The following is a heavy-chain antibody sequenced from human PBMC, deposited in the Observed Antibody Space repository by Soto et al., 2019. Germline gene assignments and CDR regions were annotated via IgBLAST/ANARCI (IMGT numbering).Heavy chain of an antibody. J-gene: IGHJ5*02. CDR1: GDSVSSNSVA. CDR2: TYYRSKWYY. V-gene: IGHV6-1*01. Sequence: SQTLSLTCAISGDSVSSNSVAWNWIRQSPSRGLEWLGRTYYRSKWYYDYGVSVKSRITLNPDTSKNQFSLQLDSVTPEDTAVYYCTRGANWFDPWGQGTLVTVSS. CDR3: TRGANWFDP.